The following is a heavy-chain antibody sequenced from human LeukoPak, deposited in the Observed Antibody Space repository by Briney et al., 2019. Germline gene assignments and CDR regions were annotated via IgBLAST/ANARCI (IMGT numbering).Heavy chain of an antibody. CDR2: INWNGGST. V-gene: IGHV3-20*04. CDR1: GFTFDDYG. CDR3: ARARGYCSSTSCSFDC. D-gene: IGHD2-2*01. Sequence: GESLKISCAASGFTFDDYGMSWVRQAPGKGLEWVSGINWNGGSTGYADSVKGRFTISRDNAKNSLYLQMNSLRAEDTALYYCARARGYCSSTSCSFDCWGQGTLVTVSS. J-gene: IGHJ4*02.